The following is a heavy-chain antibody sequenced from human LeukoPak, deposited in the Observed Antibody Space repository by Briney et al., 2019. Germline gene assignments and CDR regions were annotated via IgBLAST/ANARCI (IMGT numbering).Heavy chain of an antibody. CDR3: AKDGSWGDYYFYFYMDV. Sequence: GSLKLSCEASGSGFTFGNFAMSWVRQAPGKGLEWVSGISGSGYYTYYADSVKGRFTISRDNSKSTLYIQMNSLRAEDTAVYYCAKDGSWGDYYFYFYMDVWGKGTTVTVSS. CDR1: GSGFTFGNFA. D-gene: IGHD3-16*01. CDR2: ISGSGYYT. V-gene: IGHV3-23*01. J-gene: IGHJ6*03.